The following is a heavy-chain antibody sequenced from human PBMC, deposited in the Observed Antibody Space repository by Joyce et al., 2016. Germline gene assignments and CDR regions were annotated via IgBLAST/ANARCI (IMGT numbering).Heavy chain of an antibody. D-gene: IGHD4-11*01. V-gene: IGHV3-23*01. CDR2: ISDIGGST. CDR1: GFTFNNCG. Sequence: EVQLLESGGGLVQPGGSLTLSCAASGFTFNNCGLTWVRQAPGKGLGWVSSISDIGGSTYYAGSVRDRFTISRDNSKNTLFLQRTSLTAEDTAVYYCAKDRPYSTYYYFYYMDVWGKGTTVTVSS. J-gene: IGHJ6*03. CDR3: AKDRPYSTYYYFYYMDV.